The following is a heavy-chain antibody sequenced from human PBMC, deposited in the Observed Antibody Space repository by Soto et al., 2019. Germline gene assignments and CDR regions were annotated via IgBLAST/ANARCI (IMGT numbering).Heavy chain of an antibody. V-gene: IGHV1-18*01. CDR3: ARGRYGDY. D-gene: IGHD3-10*01. Sequence: ASVKVSCKGSGYGFTTYGITSVRQAPGQGLEWMAWISAHYGNTNYAQQLQGRVTVTRDTSTSTAYMELRSLRSDDTAVYYCARGRYGDYWGQGALVTVSS. CDR2: ISAHYGNT. J-gene: IGHJ4*02. CDR1: GYGFTTYG.